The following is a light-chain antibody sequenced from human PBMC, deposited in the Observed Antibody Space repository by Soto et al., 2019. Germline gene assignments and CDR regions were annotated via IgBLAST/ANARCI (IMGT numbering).Light chain of an antibody. CDR3: QQSDKLPLT. V-gene: IGKV1-33*01. CDR1: QGISRS. Sequence: DIQMTQSPSSLSASVGDRVTITCQASQGISRSLNWFQQKPGKAPTLLIYDASNLETGVPSRFSGSGSGTNFTFPVSSLQPEDIATYYCQQSDKLPLTFGGGTKVEIK. J-gene: IGKJ4*01. CDR2: DAS.